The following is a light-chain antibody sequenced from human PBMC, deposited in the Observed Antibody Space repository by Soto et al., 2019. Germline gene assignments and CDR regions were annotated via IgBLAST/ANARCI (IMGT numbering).Light chain of an antibody. CDR3: QQYNDWPPYT. J-gene: IGKJ2*01. V-gene: IGKV3-20*01. Sequence: EFVLTQSPGTLSLSPGERATLSCRASQTVRNNYLAWYQQKPGQAPRLLIYDASSRATGIPDRFSGGGSGTDFTLTISSLQSEDFAAYYYQQYNDWPPYTFGQGTKLEIK. CDR2: DAS. CDR1: QTVRNNY.